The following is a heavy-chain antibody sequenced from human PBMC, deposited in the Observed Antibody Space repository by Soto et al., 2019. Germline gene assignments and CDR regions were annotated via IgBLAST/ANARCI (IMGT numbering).Heavy chain of an antibody. CDR3: ARDQTVAGPSTFDY. J-gene: IGHJ4*02. V-gene: IGHV3-74*01. CDR2: IDAAGSST. CDR1: GFTFSTYW. D-gene: IGHD6-19*01. Sequence: EVQPVESGGGLVQPGGSLRLSCAASGFTFSTYWMHWFRQTPGKGLVWLSRIDAAGSSTIYADAVEGRVTISRDNAKNTRYLQMNSLRAEDTAVYYCARDQTVAGPSTFDYCGQGSLVTVSS.